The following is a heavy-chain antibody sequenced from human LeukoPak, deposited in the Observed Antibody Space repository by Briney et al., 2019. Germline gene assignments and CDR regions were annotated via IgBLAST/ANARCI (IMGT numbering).Heavy chain of an antibody. J-gene: IGHJ5*02. CDR1: GFTFSNYA. Sequence: GGSLRLSCAASGFTFSNYAMSWVRQAPGKGLEWVSAISGSGGNTYYADSVRGRFTISRDNSKNTLYLQMNSLRAEDTAVYYCAKAVNGVVARDWFDPWGQGTLVTVSS. V-gene: IGHV3-23*01. CDR2: ISGSGGNT. D-gene: IGHD2-15*01. CDR3: AKAVNGVVARDWFDP.